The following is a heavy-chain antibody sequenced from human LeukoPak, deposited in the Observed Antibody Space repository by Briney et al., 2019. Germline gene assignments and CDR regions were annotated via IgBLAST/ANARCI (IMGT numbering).Heavy chain of an antibody. Sequence: PGGSLRLSCAASGFTVSSNYMSWVRQAPGKGLEWVSVFYSGGSTYYADSVKGRFTISRDNSKNTLYLQMNSLRAEDTAVYYCARSWGRYYYYMDVWGKGTTVTVSS. CDR3: ARSWGRYYYYMDV. J-gene: IGHJ6*03. CDR1: GFTVSSNY. D-gene: IGHD7-27*01. CDR2: FYSGGST. V-gene: IGHV3-53*01.